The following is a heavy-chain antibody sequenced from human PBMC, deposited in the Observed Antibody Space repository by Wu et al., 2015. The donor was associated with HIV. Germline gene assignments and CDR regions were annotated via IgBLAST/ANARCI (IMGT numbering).Heavy chain of an antibody. D-gene: IGHD6-25*01. Sequence: QVHLLQSGAEVRKPGASVKISCKSSEYIFTSYYLHWVRQAPGQGLQWVGYIDPNTGATKYAQRFLDRVTMARDTSIRTAYMEVSRQGSDDTAVYFCARGPAIAAADLDLWGQGTLVIVSS. CDR1: EYIFTSYY. V-gene: IGHV1-2*02. J-gene: IGHJ5*02. CDR3: ARGPAIAAADLDL. CDR2: IDPNTGAT.